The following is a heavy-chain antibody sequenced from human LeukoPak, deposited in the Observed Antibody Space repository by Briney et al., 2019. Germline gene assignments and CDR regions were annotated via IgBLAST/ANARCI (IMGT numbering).Heavy chain of an antibody. V-gene: IGHV3-21*01. D-gene: IGHD6-13*01. J-gene: IGHJ4*02. CDR1: GFTFSSYS. CDR3: ARVGLYSSSYFDY. CDR2: ISSSSSYI. Sequence: GGSLRLSCAASGFTFSSYSMNWVRQAPGNGLEWVSSISSSSSYIYYADSVKGRFTISRDNAKNSLYLQMNSLRAEDTAVYYCARVGLYSSSYFDYWGQGTLVTVSS.